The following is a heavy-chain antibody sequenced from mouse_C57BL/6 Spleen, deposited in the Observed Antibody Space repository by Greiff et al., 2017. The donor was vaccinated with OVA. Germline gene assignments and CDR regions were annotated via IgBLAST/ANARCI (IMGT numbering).Heavy chain of an antibody. V-gene: IGHV1-82*01. Sequence: VMLVESGPELVKPGASVKISCKASGYAFSSSWMNWVKQRPGKGLEWIGRIYPGDGDTNYNGKLKGKATLTADKASSTAYMQLSSLTSEDSAVYFCARNRDIWYVDVWGTGTTVTVSS. D-gene: IGHD4-1*01. CDR1: GYAFSSSW. CDR3: ARNRDIWYVDV. J-gene: IGHJ1*03. CDR2: IYPGDGDT.